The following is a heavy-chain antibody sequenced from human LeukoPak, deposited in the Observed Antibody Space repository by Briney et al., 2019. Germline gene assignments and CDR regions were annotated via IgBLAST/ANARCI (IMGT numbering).Heavy chain of an antibody. Sequence: GGSLRLSCAASGFTFSSYAMSWVRQAPGKGLEWVSAISGSGGSTYYADSVKGRFTISRDNSKNTLYLQMNSLRAEDTAVYYCAKSIVVVPAARNYFVYWGQGTLVTVSS. J-gene: IGHJ4*02. CDR1: GFTFSSYA. CDR2: ISGSGGST. D-gene: IGHD2-2*01. CDR3: AKSIVVVPAARNYFVY. V-gene: IGHV3-23*01.